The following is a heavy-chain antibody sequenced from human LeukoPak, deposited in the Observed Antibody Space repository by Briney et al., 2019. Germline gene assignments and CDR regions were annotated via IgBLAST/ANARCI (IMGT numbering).Heavy chain of an antibody. D-gene: IGHD2-21*02. CDR3: PRDPTYFGGTCYHTPDY. Sequence: ASVKVSCKASGYTFTSYGISWVRQAPGQGLEWMGWISAYNGNTNYAQKLQGRVTMTTDTTTNTAYMELRSLRSDDTAVYYCPRDPTYFGGTCYHTPDYWGQGTLVTVSS. J-gene: IGHJ4*02. CDR2: ISAYNGNT. CDR1: GYTFTSYG. V-gene: IGHV1-18*01.